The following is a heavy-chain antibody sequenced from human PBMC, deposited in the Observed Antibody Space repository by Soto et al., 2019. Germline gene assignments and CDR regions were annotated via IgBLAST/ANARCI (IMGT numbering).Heavy chain of an antibody. CDR3: AKGRPGVAAAPDY. J-gene: IGHJ4*02. CDR1: GFTFSDYA. D-gene: IGHD2-21*01. V-gene: IGHV3-23*01. CDR2: ASASGSGT. Sequence: GGSLRLSYAASGFTFSDYAMAWVRQAPGKGLEWVSSASASGSGTYYADSVKGRFTISRDNSKNTLFLHMTNLRAGDTALYFCAKGRPGVAAAPDYWGQGTLVTVSS.